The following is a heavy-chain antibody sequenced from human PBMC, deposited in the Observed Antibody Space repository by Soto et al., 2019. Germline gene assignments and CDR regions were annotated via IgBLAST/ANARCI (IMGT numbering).Heavy chain of an antibody. J-gene: IGHJ6*02. CDR1: GYTFTSYG. V-gene: IGHV1-18*01. CDR2: ISAYNGNI. Sequence: QVQLVQSGAEVKKPGASVKVSCKASGYTFTSYGISWVRQAPAQGLEWMGWISAYNGNINNPQKLQGRVTMTTDTSTSTAYMELRSLRSDDTAVSYCASEAGSTPSGYYYGMDVWGQGTTVTVSS. CDR3: ASEAGSTPSGYYYGMDV. D-gene: IGHD6-13*01.